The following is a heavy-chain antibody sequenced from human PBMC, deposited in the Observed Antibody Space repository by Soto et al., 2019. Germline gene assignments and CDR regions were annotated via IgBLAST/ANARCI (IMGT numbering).Heavy chain of an antibody. CDR3: ARVVTQLLYYYDRSGYSWAFDI. D-gene: IGHD3-22*01. CDR2: INPNGGGT. CDR1: GYTFTNYH. J-gene: IGHJ3*02. Sequence: ASVKVSCKASGYTFTNYHMHGVRQAPGLGFEWMGMINPNGGGTSYAQKFQGRVTMTRDTSTSTVHMELRSLRSDDTAVYYCARVVTQLLYYYDRSGYSWAFDIWGQGTMVTVSS. V-gene: IGHV1-46*01.